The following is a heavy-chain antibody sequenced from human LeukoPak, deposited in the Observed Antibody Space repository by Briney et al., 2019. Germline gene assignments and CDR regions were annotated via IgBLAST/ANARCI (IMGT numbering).Heavy chain of an antibody. D-gene: IGHD4-17*01. V-gene: IGHV3-30*18. CDR3: AKDPATVTSAFDY. Sequence: GRSLRLSCAASGFTFSSYGMHWVRQAPGKGLEWVAVISYDGSNKYYADSVKGRFTISRDNSKNTLYLQMNSLRAEDTAVYYCAKDPATVTSAFDYWGQGTLVTVSS. J-gene: IGHJ4*02. CDR2: ISYDGSNK. CDR1: GFTFSSYG.